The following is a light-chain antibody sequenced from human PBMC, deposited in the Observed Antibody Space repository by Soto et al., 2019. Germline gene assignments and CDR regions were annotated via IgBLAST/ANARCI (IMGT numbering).Light chain of an antibody. CDR2: DAS. V-gene: IGKV1-33*01. CDR3: QQYDNMYT. Sequence: DIQMTQSPSSLSASVEDRVNITCRASQSISNHLNWYQQKPGKAPKLLIYDASTLETGVPSRFSGSGSGTDFTFTIRSLQPEDIATDYCQQYDNMYTFGQGT. CDR1: QSISNH. J-gene: IGKJ2*01.